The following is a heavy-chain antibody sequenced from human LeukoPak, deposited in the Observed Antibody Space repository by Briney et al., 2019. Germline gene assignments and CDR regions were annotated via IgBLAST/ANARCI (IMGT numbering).Heavy chain of an antibody. D-gene: IGHD6-19*01. V-gene: IGHV4-59*08. CDR1: GGSISGYY. Sequence: PSETLSLTCSVSGGSISGYYWSWIRQPPGQGLEWIGYIYYSGSTNYNPSLKSRVTISVDTSKNQFSLRLSSVTAADTAVYYCARTAGKAVAGTRQYFDSWGQGTLVTVSS. CDR2: IYYSGST. J-gene: IGHJ4*02. CDR3: ARTAGKAVAGTRQYFDS.